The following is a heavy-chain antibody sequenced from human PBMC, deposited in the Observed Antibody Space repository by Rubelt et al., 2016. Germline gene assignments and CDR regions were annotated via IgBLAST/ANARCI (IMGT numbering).Heavy chain of an antibody. CDR1: GGSISSGGYY. Sequence: TCTVSGGSISSGGYYWTWIRQHPPKGLEWIGYIYSTGTPNHNPSLTRRVTLAVDKSKNQFDLRLSSVSAADTALYFCARGSGELPGYAFHYWGQGTLVTVSS. V-gene: IGHV4-31*03. D-gene: IGHD1-7*01. CDR2: IYSTGTP. CDR3: ARGSGELPGYAFHY. J-gene: IGHJ4*02.